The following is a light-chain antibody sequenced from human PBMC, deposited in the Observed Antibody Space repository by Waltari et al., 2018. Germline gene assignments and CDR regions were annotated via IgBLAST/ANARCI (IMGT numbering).Light chain of an antibody. V-gene: IGLV2-14*03. CDR2: DVS. CDR3: SSFTGSSTLV. J-gene: IGLJ2*01. Sequence: QSALTQPASVSGSPGQSITISCTGTSSDVGGYNYVSWYQQHPGRAPKVMIYDVSNRPSGASNRFSGSKSGNTASLTISGLQAEDEADYYCSSFTGSSTLVFGGGTKLTVL. CDR1: SSDVGGYNY.